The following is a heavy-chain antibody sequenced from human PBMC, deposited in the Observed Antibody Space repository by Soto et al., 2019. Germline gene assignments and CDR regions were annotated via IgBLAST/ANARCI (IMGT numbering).Heavy chain of an antibody. D-gene: IGHD2-15*01. CDR2: ISYYGSNK. CDR3: ARAGCDGGSCYPLVGLRYGMDV. V-gene: IGHV3-30-3*01. J-gene: IGHJ6*02. Sequence: QVQLVESGGGVVQPGRSLRLSCAASGFTFSSYAMHWVRQAPGKGLEWVAVISYYGSNKYYADSLKGRFTISRDNSKNTLYLQMNSLRAEDTAVYYCARAGCDGGSCYPLVGLRYGMDVWGQGTTVTVSS. CDR1: GFTFSSYA.